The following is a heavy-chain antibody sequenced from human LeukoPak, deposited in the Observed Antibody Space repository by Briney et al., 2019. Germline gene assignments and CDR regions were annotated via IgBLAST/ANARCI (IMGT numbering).Heavy chain of an antibody. V-gene: IGHV3-7*01. J-gene: IGHJ4*02. CDR2: INQDGSEE. CDR3: VRDGGVSGYDLLDY. CDR1: GFTFSHYW. Sequence: PGGSLRLSCAAFGFTFSHYWMTWVRQAPEKGLEWVAQINQDGSEEYYMDSVKARFTISRDNAKNSVFLQMNSLRAEDTAVYYCVRDGGVSGYDLLDYWGQGTLVTVSS. D-gene: IGHD5-12*01.